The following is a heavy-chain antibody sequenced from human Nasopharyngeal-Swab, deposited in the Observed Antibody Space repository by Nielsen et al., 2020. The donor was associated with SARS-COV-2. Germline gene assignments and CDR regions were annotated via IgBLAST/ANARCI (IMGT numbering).Heavy chain of an antibody. D-gene: IGHD6-13*01. Sequence: WIRQPPGKGLEWIGSIYHSGSTYYNPSLKSRVTISVDTSKNQFSLKLSSVTAADTAVYYCARDEPSSWSNTYYYYYGMDVWGQGTTVTVSS. CDR2: IYHSGST. CDR3: ARDEPSSWSNTYYYYYGMDV. V-gene: IGHV4-38-2*02. J-gene: IGHJ6*02.